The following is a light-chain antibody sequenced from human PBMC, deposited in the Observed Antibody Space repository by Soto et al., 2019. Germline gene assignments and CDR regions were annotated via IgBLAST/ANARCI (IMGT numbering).Light chain of an antibody. CDR3: MQGTRRPTS. Sequence: GVINQTPLSLPVTLGQASSIACRASQGLVSSDGTTYLNWFRERPGQSPRRLIYKVSDRDSGVPDRFSGSGLGTDFVLKISRVEVEHVGVYYCMQGTRRPTSFGQGTRLE. CDR2: KVS. J-gene: IGKJ5*01. V-gene: IGKV2-30*01. CDR1: QGLVSSDGTTY.